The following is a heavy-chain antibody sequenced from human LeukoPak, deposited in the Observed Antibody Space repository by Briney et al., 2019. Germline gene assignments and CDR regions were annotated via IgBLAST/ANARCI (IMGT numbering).Heavy chain of an antibody. CDR1: GYTLSGYG. CDR2: ISANGNT. D-gene: IGHD3-16*01. Sequence: ASVKVSCKASGYTLSGYGTSWVRQAPGQGLEWMGWISANGNTNYIPKLQGRVTMTTDTSTTTVYMELTSLRSDDTAVYYCARDHLASGSYTSAERVHWGQGTLVTVSS. J-gene: IGHJ4*02. V-gene: IGHV1-18*01. CDR3: ARDHLASGSYTSAERVH.